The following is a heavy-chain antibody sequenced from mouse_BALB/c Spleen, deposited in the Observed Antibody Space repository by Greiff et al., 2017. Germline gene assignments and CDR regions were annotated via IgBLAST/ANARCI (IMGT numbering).Heavy chain of an antibody. CDR2: IRSKSNNYAT. Sequence: EVKLMESGGGLVQPKGSLKLSCAASGFTLNTYAMHWVRQAPGKGLEWVARIRSKSNNYATYYADSVKDRFTISRDDSQSMLYLQMNNLKTEDTAMYYCVYYGSSYWVAYWGQGTLVTVSA. J-gene: IGHJ3*01. CDR3: VYYGSSYWVAY. CDR1: GFTLNTYA. V-gene: IGHV10-1*02. D-gene: IGHD1-1*01.